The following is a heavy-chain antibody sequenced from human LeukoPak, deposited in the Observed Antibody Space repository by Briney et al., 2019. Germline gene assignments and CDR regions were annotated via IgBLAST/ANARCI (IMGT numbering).Heavy chain of an antibody. D-gene: IGHD3-10*02. CDR3: AELGITMXGGV. J-gene: IGHJ6*03. V-gene: IGHV3-7*01. CDR1: GFAFSSYW. CDR2: IKQDGSEK. Sequence: GGSLRLSCAASGFAFSSYWMSWVRQAPGKGLEWVASIKQDGSEKYYVDSVKGRFTISRDNAKNSLYLQMNSLRAEDTAVYYCAELGITMXGGVWGKGTTVTIX.